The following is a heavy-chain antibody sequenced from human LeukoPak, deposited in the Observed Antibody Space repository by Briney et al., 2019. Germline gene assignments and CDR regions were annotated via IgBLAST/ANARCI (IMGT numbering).Heavy chain of an antibody. D-gene: IGHD4-17*01. CDR2: IKSKTDGGTT. CDR1: GFTFSNAW. CDR3: TTDPTVTTRSGYYYYGMDV. V-gene: IGHV3-15*01. J-gene: IGHJ6*02. Sequence: GGSLRLSCAASGFTFSNAWMSWVRQAPGKGLEWVGRIKSKTDGGTTDYAAPVKGRFTISRDDSKNTLYLQMNSLKTEDTAVYYCTTDPTVTTRSGYYYYGMDVWGQGTTVTVSS.